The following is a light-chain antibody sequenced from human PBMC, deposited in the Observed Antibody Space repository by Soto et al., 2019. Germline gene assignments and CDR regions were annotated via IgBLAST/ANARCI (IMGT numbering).Light chain of an antibody. CDR3: QQYNDYPWT. J-gene: IGKJ1*01. V-gene: IGKV1-5*03. Sequence: DIQMTQSPSTLSASVGDRVTITCRASQSISVWLAWYQQKPGKAPKLLIYKASSLESGVPSRFSGSGSGTEFTLTVSSLQPDDCAAYYCQQYNDYPWTFGQGTKVEIK. CDR2: KAS. CDR1: QSISVW.